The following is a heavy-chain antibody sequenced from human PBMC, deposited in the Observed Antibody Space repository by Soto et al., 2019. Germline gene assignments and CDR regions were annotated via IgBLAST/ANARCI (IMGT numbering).Heavy chain of an antibody. CDR3: AKDDPRITHDSSDYRPIGILDS. CDR1: GLSFISYA. Sequence: GGSLRLSCAASGLSFISYAMTWVRQAPGTGLEWISGISGGGGSTYFADSVKGRFTISRDNSKNTVYLQMNSLRAEDTAVYYCAKDDPRITHDSSDYRPIGILDSWGQGTLVTVSS. D-gene: IGHD3-22*01. V-gene: IGHV3-23*01. J-gene: IGHJ4*02. CDR2: ISGGGGST.